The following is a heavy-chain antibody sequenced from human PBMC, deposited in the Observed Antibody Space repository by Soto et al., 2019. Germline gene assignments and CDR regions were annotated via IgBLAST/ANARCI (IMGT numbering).Heavy chain of an antibody. J-gene: IGHJ6*02. CDR1: GGSISSGGYS. CDR2: IYHSGST. CDR3: ARDHGSGQEADYGMDV. D-gene: IGHD3-10*01. Sequence: SETLSLTCAVSGGSISSGGYSWSWIRQPPGKGLEWIGYIYHSGSTYYNPSLKSRVTISVDRSKNQFSLKLSSVTAADTAVYYCARDHGSGQEADYGMDVWGQGTTVTVSS. V-gene: IGHV4-30-2*01.